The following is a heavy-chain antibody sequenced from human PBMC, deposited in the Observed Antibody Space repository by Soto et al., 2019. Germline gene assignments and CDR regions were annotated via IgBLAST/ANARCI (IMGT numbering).Heavy chain of an antibody. CDR3: ARRALTHPFVDY. V-gene: IGHV3-66*01. CDR1: GFTVSSNF. J-gene: IGHJ4*02. CDR2: IFPGGST. D-gene: IGHD3-10*01. Sequence: EVQLLESGGGLVQPGGSLRLSCAASGFTVSSNFMNWVRQAPGKGLEWLSVIFPGGSTYYTASMKGRFTISRDISKNTVFLQMNSLRAEDTAGYFCARRALTHPFVDYWGQGTLVTVSS.